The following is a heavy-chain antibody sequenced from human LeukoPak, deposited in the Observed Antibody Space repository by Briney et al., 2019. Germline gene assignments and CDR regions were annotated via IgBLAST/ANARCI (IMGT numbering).Heavy chain of an antibody. CDR2: ISYDGSNR. Sequence: GGSLRLSCAASGLTFSSYGMHWVRQAPGKGLEWVAVISYDGSNRYYADSVKGRFTISRDNSKNTLYLQMNSLRAEDTAVYYCAKGLFEQWLVDYWGQGTLVTVSS. CDR1: GLTFSSYG. D-gene: IGHD6-19*01. J-gene: IGHJ4*02. V-gene: IGHV3-30*18. CDR3: AKGLFEQWLVDY.